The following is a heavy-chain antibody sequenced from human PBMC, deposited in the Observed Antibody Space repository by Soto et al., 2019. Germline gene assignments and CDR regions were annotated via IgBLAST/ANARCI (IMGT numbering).Heavy chain of an antibody. Sequence: SETLSLTCTVSGGSISSCHYYWSWIRQPPGRGLEWIGYIYYSGSTYYNPSLKSRVTISVDTSKNQFSLKLSSVTAADTAVYYCARVVVVAATPHWFDPWGQGTLVTVSS. CDR1: GGSISSCHYY. V-gene: IGHV4-30-4*01. J-gene: IGHJ5*02. CDR3: ARVVVVAATPHWFDP. CDR2: IYYSGST. D-gene: IGHD2-15*01.